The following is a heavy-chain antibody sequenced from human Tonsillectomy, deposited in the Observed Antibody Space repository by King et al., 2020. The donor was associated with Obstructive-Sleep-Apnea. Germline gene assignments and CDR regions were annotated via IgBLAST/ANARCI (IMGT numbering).Heavy chain of an antibody. CDR1: GDSISSSSYY. Sequence: MQLQESGPGLVKPSETLSLTCTVSGDSISSSSYYWGWIRQPPGKGLEWIGSIYYSGTTYYNPSLKTRVTISLDTSKNQFSLKVRSVTAAETAGYYCARDHSGGYSHGPTFDFWGQGTLVTVSS. CDR2: IYYSGTT. J-gene: IGHJ4*02. D-gene: IGHD1-26*01. V-gene: IGHV4-39*07. CDR3: ARDHSGGYSHGPTFDF.